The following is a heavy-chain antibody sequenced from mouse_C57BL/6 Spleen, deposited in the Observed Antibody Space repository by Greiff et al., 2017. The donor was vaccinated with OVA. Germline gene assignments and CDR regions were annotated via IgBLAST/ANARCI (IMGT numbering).Heavy chain of an antibody. CDR2: ISNGGGST. V-gene: IGHV5-12*01. CDR3: ARRDNHGAMDY. CDR1: GFTFSDYY. Sequence: EVKVVESGGGLVQPGGSLKLSCAASGFTFSDYYMYWVRQTPEKRLEWVAYISNGGGSTYYPDTVKGRFTLSRDNAKNTLYLQMSRLKSEDTAMYEFARRDNHGAMDYWGQGTSVTVSS. D-gene: IGHD1-3*01. J-gene: IGHJ4*01.